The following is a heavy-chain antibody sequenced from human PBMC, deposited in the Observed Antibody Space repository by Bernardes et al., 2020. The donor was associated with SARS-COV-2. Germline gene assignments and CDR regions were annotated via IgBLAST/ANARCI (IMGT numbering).Heavy chain of an antibody. Sequence: GSLRLSCAASGFTFSTYSMNWVRQAPGKGLEWVSSISGSSSDTYYADSVKGRFAISRDNAKNSLYLQMNSLRVEDTAVYYCARDLRAYNFLLGGNFDLWGRGTLVTVSS. V-gene: IGHV3-21*01. CDR3: ARDLRAYNFLLGGNFDL. CDR2: ISGSSSDT. CDR1: GFTFSTYS. D-gene: IGHD1-1*01. J-gene: IGHJ2*01.